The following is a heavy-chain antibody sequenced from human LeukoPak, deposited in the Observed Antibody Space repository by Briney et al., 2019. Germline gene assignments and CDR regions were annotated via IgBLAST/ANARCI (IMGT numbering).Heavy chain of an antibody. CDR2: IYYSGST. CDR1: GGSISSSTNY. Sequence: SETLSLTCTVSGGSISSSTNYWGWIRQPPGKGLEWIGNIYYSGSTYYNPSLKSRVTISVDTSKNQFSLKLSSVTAADTALYYCARGYSSSSYYFEYWGQGILVTVSS. V-gene: IGHV4-39*07. J-gene: IGHJ4*02. D-gene: IGHD6-6*01. CDR3: ARGYSSSSYYFEY.